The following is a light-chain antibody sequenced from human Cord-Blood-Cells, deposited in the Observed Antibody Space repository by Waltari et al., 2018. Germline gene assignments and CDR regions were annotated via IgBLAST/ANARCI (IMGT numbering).Light chain of an antibody. J-gene: IGKJ1*01. CDR1: QSISSY. Sequence: DIQMTQSPSSLSASVGDRVTITCRARQSISSYLNWYQQKPGKAPKLLIYAASSLQSGVPSRFSGSGSGTDFTLTISSLQPEDFATYYCQQRYSTPWTFDQGTKVEIK. CDR3: QQRYSTPWT. CDR2: AAS. V-gene: IGKV1-39*01.